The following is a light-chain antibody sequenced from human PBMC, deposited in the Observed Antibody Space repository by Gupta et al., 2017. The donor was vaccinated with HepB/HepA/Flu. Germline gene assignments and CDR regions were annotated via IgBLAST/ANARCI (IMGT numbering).Light chain of an antibody. Sequence: QSALTQPASVSGSPGQSITISCTGTSSDVGGYNYVSWYPQHPGNAPKLMIYDVSNRPSGGSNRFSGSKSGNTASLTISGLQAEDEDDYYCSSYTSSSVVFGGGTKLTVL. CDR3: SSYTSSSVV. CDR2: DVS. CDR1: SSDVGGYNY. J-gene: IGLJ2*01. V-gene: IGLV2-14*01.